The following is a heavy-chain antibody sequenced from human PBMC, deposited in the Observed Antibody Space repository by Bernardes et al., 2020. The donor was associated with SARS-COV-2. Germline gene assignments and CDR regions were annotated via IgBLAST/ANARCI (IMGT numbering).Heavy chain of an antibody. Sequence: GGSLRLSCAASGFIFSEYYMSWIRQAPGKGPEWLSSISEGGRAKNFADSVKGRFTISRDNTKNSLYLQLDSLRAEDTAVYYCTRQLWSGFSHVDSWGQGTLVTVSS. CDR3: TRQLWSGFSHVDS. D-gene: IGHD3-3*01. J-gene: IGHJ4*02. V-gene: IGHV3-11*01. CDR2: ISEGGRAK. CDR1: GFIFSEYY.